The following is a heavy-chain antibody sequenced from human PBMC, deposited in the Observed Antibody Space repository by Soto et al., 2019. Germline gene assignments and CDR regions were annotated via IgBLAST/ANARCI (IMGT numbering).Heavy chain of an antibody. J-gene: IGHJ3*02. CDR3: ARPVVPAAHDAFDI. CDR2: IIPIFGTA. CDR1: GGTFSSYA. V-gene: IGHV1-69*13. D-gene: IGHD2-2*01. Sequence: GASVKVSCKASGGTFSSYAISWVRQAPGQGLEWMGGIIPIFGTANYAQKFQGRVTITADESTSTACMELSSLRSEDTAVYYCARPVVPAAHDAFDIWGQGTMVTVSS.